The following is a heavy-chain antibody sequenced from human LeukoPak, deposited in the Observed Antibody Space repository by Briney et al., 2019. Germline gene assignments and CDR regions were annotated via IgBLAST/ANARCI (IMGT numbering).Heavy chain of an antibody. D-gene: IGHD3-22*01. J-gene: IGHJ4*02. CDR3: ARGFYDSSGYVDY. Sequence: SETLSLTCAVYGGSFSGYYWSWIRQPPGKGLEWIGEINHSGSTNYNPSLKGRVTISVDTSKNQFSLKLSSVTAADTAVYYCARGFYDSSGYVDYWGQGTLVTVSS. CDR2: INHSGST. V-gene: IGHV4-34*01. CDR1: GGSFSGYY.